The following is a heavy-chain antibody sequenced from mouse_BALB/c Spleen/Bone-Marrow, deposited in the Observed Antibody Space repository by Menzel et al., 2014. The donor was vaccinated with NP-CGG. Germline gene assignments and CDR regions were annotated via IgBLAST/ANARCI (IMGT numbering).Heavy chain of an antibody. CDR1: GYTFTSYW. J-gene: IGHJ4*01. D-gene: IGHD2-4*01. CDR3: TRGDYPYFPMDY. Sequence: QSGSELVRPGASVKLSCKASGYTFTSYWMHWVKQRPGQGLEWIGNIYPGSGSTNYDEKFKNKATLTVDTSSSAAYMQLRSLTSEDSAVYYCTRGDYPYFPMDYWGQGTSVTVSS. V-gene: IGHV1S22*01. CDR2: IYPGSGST.